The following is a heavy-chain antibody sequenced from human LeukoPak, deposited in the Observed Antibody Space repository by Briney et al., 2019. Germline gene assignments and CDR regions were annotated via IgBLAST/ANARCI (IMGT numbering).Heavy chain of an antibody. J-gene: IGHJ4*02. CDR1: GGSISSYY. V-gene: IGHV4-59*01. CDR2: IYYSGST. Sequence: SETLSLSCTVSGGSISSYYWRWIRQPPGKGLEWIGYIYYSGSTNYNPSLKSRVTISVDTSKNQFSLKLSSVTAADTAVYYCAREEAAMVYYYWGQGTLVTVSS. D-gene: IGHD5-18*01. CDR3: AREEAAMVYYY.